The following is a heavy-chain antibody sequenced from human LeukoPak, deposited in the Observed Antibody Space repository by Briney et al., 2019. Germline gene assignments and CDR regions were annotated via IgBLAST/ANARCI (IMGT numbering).Heavy chain of an antibody. CDR2: ISYDGSNK. CDR3: AKEASGYSSSWYFDY. CDR1: GFTFSSYG. D-gene: IGHD6-13*01. Sequence: LGGSLRLSCAASGFTFSSYGMHWVRQAPGKGLEWVAVISYDGSNKYYADSVKGRFTISRDNSKNTLYLQMNSLRAEDTAVYYCAKEASGYSSSWYFDYWGQGTLVTVSS. V-gene: IGHV3-30*18. J-gene: IGHJ4*02.